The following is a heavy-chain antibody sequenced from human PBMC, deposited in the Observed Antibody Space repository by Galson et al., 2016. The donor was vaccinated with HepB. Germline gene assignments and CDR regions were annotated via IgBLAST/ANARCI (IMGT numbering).Heavy chain of an antibody. V-gene: IGHV5-51*01. CDR1: GYNFSSDW. Sequence: QSGAEAKKPGESLKISCKASGYNFSSDWIGWVRQMSGKGLEWVGIIYPGDSYTTYSPSFQGQVTISADKSISTAYLQWRSLKASNTAMYYCARRQVMVGSRDWFDPGGQGTLVTVSS. CDR3: ARRQVMVGSRDWFDP. CDR2: IYPGDSYT. J-gene: IGHJ5*02. D-gene: IGHD1-26*01.